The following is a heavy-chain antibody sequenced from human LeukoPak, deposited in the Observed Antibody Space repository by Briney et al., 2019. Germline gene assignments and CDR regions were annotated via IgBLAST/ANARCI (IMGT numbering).Heavy chain of an antibody. CDR1: GGSISSGDYY. CDR2: IYYSGST. CDR3: AREANYDYVWGSYRRYYFDY. Sequence: SETLSLTCTVSGGSISSGDYYWSWIRQPPGKGLEWIGYIYYSGSTYYNPSLKSRVTISVDTSKNQFTLKLSSVTAADTAVYYCAREANYDYVWGSYRRYYFDYWGQGTLVTVSS. J-gene: IGHJ4*02. D-gene: IGHD3-16*02. V-gene: IGHV4-30-4*01.